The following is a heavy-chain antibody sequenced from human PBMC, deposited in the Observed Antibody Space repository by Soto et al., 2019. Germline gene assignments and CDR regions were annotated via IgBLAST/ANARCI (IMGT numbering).Heavy chain of an antibody. Sequence: GESLKISCKSYGYSFTTYWIAWVRQMPGKGLEWMGSIHPGESDTRYSPSFQGRFTISRDNSKNTVYLQMNSLRAEDTAVYYCARDSGMTTVTTVYYYGMDVWGQGTTVTVSS. CDR3: ARDSGMTTVTTVYYYGMDV. V-gene: IGHV5-51*01. D-gene: IGHD4-17*01. CDR2: IHPGESDT. CDR1: GYSFTTYW. J-gene: IGHJ6*02.